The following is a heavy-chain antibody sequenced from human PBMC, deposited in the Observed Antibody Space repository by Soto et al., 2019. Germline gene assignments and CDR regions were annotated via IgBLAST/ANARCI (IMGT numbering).Heavy chain of an antibody. D-gene: IGHD1-20*01. CDR2: IYYSGST. V-gene: IGHV4-59*01. Sequence: LSLTCTVSGGSISSYYWSWIRQPPGKGLEWIGYIYYSGSTNYNPSLKSRVTTSVDTSKNQFSLKLSSVTAADTAVYYCARVGYNWNYGMDVWGQGTTVTVSS. CDR3: ARVGYNWNYGMDV. J-gene: IGHJ6*02. CDR1: GGSISSYY.